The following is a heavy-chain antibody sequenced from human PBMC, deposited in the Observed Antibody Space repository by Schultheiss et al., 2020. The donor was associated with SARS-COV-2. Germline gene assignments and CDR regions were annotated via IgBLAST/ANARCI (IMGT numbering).Heavy chain of an antibody. V-gene: IGHV3-74*01. Sequence: GGSLRLSCAASGFTFSDYYMSWIRQAPGKGLVWVSRINSDGSSTSYADAVKGRFSISRDNSMNTLYLQMNSPRAEDTAVYYCAKDAYSGSYYPLNDYWGQGTLVTVSS. CDR3: AKDAYSGSYYPLNDY. J-gene: IGHJ4*02. D-gene: IGHD1-26*01. CDR2: INSDGSST. CDR1: GFTFSDYY.